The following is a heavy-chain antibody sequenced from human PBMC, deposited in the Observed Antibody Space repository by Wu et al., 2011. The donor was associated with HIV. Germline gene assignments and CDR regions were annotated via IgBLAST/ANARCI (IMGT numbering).Heavy chain of an antibody. CDR1: GFTLTDHY. V-gene: IGHV1-46*01. CDR2: INPTDGNT. D-gene: IGHD2-15*01. Sequence: QVQLMQSGAEVKRPGASVKISCTASGFTLTDHYMHWVRQVCGQGLEWMGIINPTDGNTKYEQRFEGRVTMTRDTPTNTVYMELSSLRFEDTAVYFCARAPGGHCRGGTRQIPHWYFELWGRGTLVT. CDR3: ARAPGGHCRGGTRQIPHWYFEL. J-gene: IGHJ2*01.